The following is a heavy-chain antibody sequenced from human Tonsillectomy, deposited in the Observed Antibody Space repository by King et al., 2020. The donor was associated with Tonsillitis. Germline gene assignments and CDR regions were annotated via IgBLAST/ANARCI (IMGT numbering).Heavy chain of an antibody. J-gene: IGHJ4*02. Sequence: VQLVQSGAEVKKPGESLKISCKGSGYNFTNYWIAWVRQMPGKGLECMGIIYPGDSDIRYSPSFQGQVTISADKSIITAYLQWSSLKASDTAMYYCARHEAGGWPPFDYWGQGTLVTGSS. CDR3: ARHEAGGWPPFDY. V-gene: IGHV5-51*01. D-gene: IGHD6-13*01. CDR1: GYNFTNYW. CDR2: IYPGDSDI.